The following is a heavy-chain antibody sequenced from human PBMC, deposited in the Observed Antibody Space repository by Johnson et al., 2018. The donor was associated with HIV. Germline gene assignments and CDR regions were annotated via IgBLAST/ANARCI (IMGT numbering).Heavy chain of an antibody. Sequence: QVQLVESGGGVVQPGRALRLSCAASGFTFSNSAMHWVRQAPGKGLEWVAVISYDGSNKYYADSVKGRFTISRDNSKNTLYLQMNSLRAEDTAVYYCASTGSGSDDAFDIWGQGTMVTVSS. CDR3: ASTGSGSDDAFDI. CDR2: ISYDGSNK. CDR1: GFTFSNSA. V-gene: IGHV3-30-3*01. D-gene: IGHD3-10*01. J-gene: IGHJ3*02.